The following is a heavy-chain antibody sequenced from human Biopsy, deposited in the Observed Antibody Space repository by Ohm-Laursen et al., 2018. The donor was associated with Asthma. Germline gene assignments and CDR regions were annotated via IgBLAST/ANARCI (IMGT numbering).Heavy chain of an antibody. CDR3: ARVQSYGDIHFGLDV. V-gene: IGHV4-30-4*01. D-gene: IGHD2-21*02. J-gene: IGHJ6*02. Sequence: SQTLSLTCSVPRFAIYSRDHHWSWLRRTPGKGLELLGFGFYSGSTFYNPSFKSRISISVDTSKNQFSLRPRSVTAADTAVYFCARVQSYGDIHFGLDVWGQGTTVTVSS. CDR2: GFYSGST. CDR1: RFAIYSRDHH.